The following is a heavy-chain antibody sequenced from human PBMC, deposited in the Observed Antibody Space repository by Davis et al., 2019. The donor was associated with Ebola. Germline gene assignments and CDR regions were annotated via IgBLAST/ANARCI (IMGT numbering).Heavy chain of an antibody. D-gene: IGHD4-17*01. J-gene: IGHJ4*02. CDR2: ISSSSSYI. V-gene: IGHV3-21*05. CDR3: ARDNDYGWGYFDY. Sequence: GGSLRLSCAASGFTFSSYEMNWVRQAPGKGLEWVSYISSSSSYIYYADSVKGRFTISRDNAKNSLYLQMNSLRAEDTAVYYCARDNDYGWGYFDYWGQGTLVTVSS. CDR1: GFTFSSYE.